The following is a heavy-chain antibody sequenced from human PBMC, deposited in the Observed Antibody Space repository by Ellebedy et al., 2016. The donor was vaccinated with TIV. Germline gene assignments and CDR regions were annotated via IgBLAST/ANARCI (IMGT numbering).Heavy chain of an antibody. CDR3: ARLLGEMGYYYGMDV. V-gene: IGHV3-23*01. Sequence: PGGSLRLSCAASGFTLRNYAMSWVRQSPGKGLEWVSTISGRDDIINYADSVKGRFAISRDDSKNTLYLQMDSLRAEDTAVYYCARLLGEMGYYYGMDVWGRGTLVTVSS. D-gene: IGHD3-10*01. CDR1: GFTLRNYA. CDR2: ISGRDDII. J-gene: IGHJ6*02.